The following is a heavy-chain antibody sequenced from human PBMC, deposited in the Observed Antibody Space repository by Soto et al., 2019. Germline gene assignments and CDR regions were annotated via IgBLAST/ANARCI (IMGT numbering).Heavy chain of an antibody. CDR3: AGTTSHQWYYMDV. CDR1: GDSVSSNSAA. CDR2: TYYRSMWYN. J-gene: IGHJ6*03. D-gene: IGHD1-7*01. V-gene: IGHV6-1*01. Sequence: SQTLSLTCAISGDSVSSNSAAWNWIRLSPSRGLEWLARTYYRSMWYNDYAVSVRSRITVNPDTSKNQFSLQLTSVTPDDTAVYYCAGTTSHQWYYMDVWGKGTTVTVSS.